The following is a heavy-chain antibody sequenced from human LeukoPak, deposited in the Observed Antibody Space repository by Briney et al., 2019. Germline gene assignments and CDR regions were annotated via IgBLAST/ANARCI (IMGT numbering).Heavy chain of an antibody. CDR3: ARSLLWFGESYDY. CDR2: IYYSGST. Sequence: SGTLSLTCTVSGGSISSYYWSWIRQPPGKGLEWIGYIYYSGSTNYNPSLKSRVTISVDTSKNQFSLKLSSVTAADTAVYYCARSLLWFGESYDYWGQGTLVTVSS. CDR1: GGSISSYY. V-gene: IGHV4-59*01. D-gene: IGHD3-10*01. J-gene: IGHJ4*02.